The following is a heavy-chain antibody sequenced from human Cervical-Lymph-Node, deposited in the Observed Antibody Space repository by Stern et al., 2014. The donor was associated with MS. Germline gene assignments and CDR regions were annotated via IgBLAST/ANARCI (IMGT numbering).Heavy chain of an antibody. CDR2: FDPEDGET. V-gene: IGHV1-24*01. CDR3: ATDRDDFRSGYSAPTKGYGLDV. CDR1: GYTLTELS. J-gene: IGHJ6*02. D-gene: IGHD3-3*01. Sequence: VQLVESGAEVKKPGASVKVSCKVSGYTLTELSMHWVRQAPGKGLEWMGGFDPEDGETIYAQKFQGRVTMTDDTSTDTAYMELSSLRSEDTAVYYCATDRDDFRSGYSAPTKGYGLDVWGQGTTVTVTS.